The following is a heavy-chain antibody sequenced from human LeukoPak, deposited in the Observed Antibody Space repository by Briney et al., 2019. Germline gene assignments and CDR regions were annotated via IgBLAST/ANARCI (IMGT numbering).Heavy chain of an antibody. D-gene: IGHD6-13*01. V-gene: IGHV3-23*01. Sequence: GGSLRLSCAASGFIFSSYAMSWVRQAPGKGLEWVSAISGSGGSTYYADCVKGRFTISRDNSKNTLYLQMNSLRAEDTAVYYCAKRVIAAAGTHWFDPWGQGTLVTVSS. J-gene: IGHJ5*02. CDR1: GFIFSSYA. CDR3: AKRVIAAAGTHWFDP. CDR2: ISGSGGST.